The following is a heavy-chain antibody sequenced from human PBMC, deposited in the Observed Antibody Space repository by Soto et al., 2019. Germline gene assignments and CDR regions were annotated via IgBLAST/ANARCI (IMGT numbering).Heavy chain of an antibody. CDR3: AKDLVATVARFLYVGFDP. CDR2: ISGSGGST. J-gene: IGHJ5*02. D-gene: IGHD5-12*01. CDR1: GFTFSTYA. V-gene: IGHV3-23*01. Sequence: EVQLLESGGGLVQPGGSLGLACAASGFTFSTYAMSWVRQAPGKGLEWVSAISGSGGSTYYADSVKGRFTSSRDNSKNTLYLKMNSLRAEDTAVYYCAKDLVATVARFLYVGFDPWGQGTLVTVSS.